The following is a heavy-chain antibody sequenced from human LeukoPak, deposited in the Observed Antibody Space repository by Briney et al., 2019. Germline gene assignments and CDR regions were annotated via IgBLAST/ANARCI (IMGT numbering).Heavy chain of an antibody. V-gene: IGHV3-48*02. CDR2: IRSSSNII. CDR1: GLTFNNVW. J-gene: IGHJ4*02. CDR3: ARGDYGDRDLDY. D-gene: IGHD4-17*01. Sequence: PGGSLRLSCVVSGLTFNNVWMNWVRQAPGKGLEWVSYIRSSSNIIYYADSVKGRFTLSRDNAKNSLYLQMNSLRDEDTAVYYCARGDYGDRDLDYWGQGTLVTVSS.